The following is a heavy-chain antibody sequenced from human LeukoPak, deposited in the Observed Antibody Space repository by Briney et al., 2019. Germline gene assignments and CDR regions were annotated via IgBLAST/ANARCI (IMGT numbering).Heavy chain of an antibody. Sequence: KPGGSLRLSCAASGFTFSSYSMNWVRQAPGKGLEWVSSISSSSSYIYYADSVKGRFTISRDNAKNSLYLQMNSLRAEDTAVYYCARVPPDGYNYLSFDYWGQGTLVTVSS. J-gene: IGHJ4*02. V-gene: IGHV3-21*04. CDR3: ARVPPDGYNYLSFDY. CDR1: GFTFSSYS. D-gene: IGHD5-24*01. CDR2: ISSSSSYI.